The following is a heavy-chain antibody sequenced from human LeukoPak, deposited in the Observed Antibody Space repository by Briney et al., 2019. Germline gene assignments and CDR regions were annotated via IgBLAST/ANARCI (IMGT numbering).Heavy chain of an antibody. CDR3: AGDSIDYGDYGHFDY. Sequence: GGSLRLSCAASGFTFSSYAMHWVRQAPGKGLEWVAVISYDGSNKYYADSVKGRFTISRDNSKNTLYLQMNSLRAEDTAVYYCAGDSIDYGDYGHFDYWGQGTLVTVSS. CDR2: ISYDGSNK. J-gene: IGHJ4*02. V-gene: IGHV3-30*04. D-gene: IGHD4-17*01. CDR1: GFTFSSYA.